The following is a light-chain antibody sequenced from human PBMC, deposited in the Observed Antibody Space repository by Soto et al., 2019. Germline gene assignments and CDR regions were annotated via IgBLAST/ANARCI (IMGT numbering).Light chain of an antibody. CDR3: CSYAGSSTYV. CDR2: EVS. V-gene: IGLV2-23*02. Sequence: QSALTQPASVSGSPGQSITISCPGTSSDVGSYNLVSWYQQHPGKAPKVMIYEVSKRPSGVPNRFSGSKSGNTASLTISGLQAEDEADYYCCSYAGSSTYVFGTGTKVTVL. J-gene: IGLJ1*01. CDR1: SSDVGSYNL.